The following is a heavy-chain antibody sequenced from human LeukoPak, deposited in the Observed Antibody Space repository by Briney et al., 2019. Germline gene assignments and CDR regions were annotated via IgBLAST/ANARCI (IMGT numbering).Heavy chain of an antibody. V-gene: IGHV4-34*01. CDR1: GGSFSGYY. Sequence: PSETLSPTCAVYGGSFSGYYWSWIRQPPGKGLEWIGSIYYSGSTYYNPSLKSRVTISVDTSKNQFSLKLSSVTAADTAVYYCARATRYPFDYWGQGTLVTVSS. D-gene: IGHD1-14*01. CDR2: IYYSGST. CDR3: ARATRYPFDY. J-gene: IGHJ4*02.